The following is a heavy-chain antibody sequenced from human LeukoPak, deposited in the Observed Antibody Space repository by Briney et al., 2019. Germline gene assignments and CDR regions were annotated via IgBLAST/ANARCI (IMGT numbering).Heavy chain of an antibody. CDR2: IGTVGDT. CDR1: GFTFSSYA. J-gene: IGHJ2*01. CDR3: ARGRLSGSGSYLWYFDL. V-gene: IGHV3-13*01. Sequence: GGSLRLSCVASGFTFSSYAMSWVRQAPGKGLEWVSAIGTVGDTYYPGSVKGRFTISRENAKNSLDLQMNSLRVGDTAVYYCARGRLSGSGSYLWYFDLWGRGTLVTVSS. D-gene: IGHD3-10*01.